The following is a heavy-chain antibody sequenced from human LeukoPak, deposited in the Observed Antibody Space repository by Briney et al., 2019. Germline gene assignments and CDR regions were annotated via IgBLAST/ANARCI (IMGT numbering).Heavy chain of an antibody. Sequence: PSETLSLTCNVSGGSISNYYWSWMRQPPGKGLEWIGYIYYTGSSNYNPSLKSRVTISVDTSNNQFSLKMSSVTAADTAVYYCARTGDGYNYYNYYYMDVWGKGTTVTVTS. CDR3: ARTGDGYNYYNYYYMDV. CDR2: IYYTGSS. CDR1: GGSISNYY. D-gene: IGHD5-24*01. V-gene: IGHV4-59*01. J-gene: IGHJ6*03.